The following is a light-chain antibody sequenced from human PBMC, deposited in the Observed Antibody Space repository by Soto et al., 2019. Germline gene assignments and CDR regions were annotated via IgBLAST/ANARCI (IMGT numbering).Light chain of an antibody. CDR2: KAS. CDR1: QSISIW. J-gene: IGKJ1*01. V-gene: IGKV1-5*03. CDR3: QQYINRWT. Sequence: DIQMTQSPSTLSASVGDRVTITCRASQSISIWLAWYQQKPGKAPNLLIYKASSLESGVPSRFSGSGSGTDFTLTISSLQTDDFATYYCQQYINRWTFGQGTKVEI.